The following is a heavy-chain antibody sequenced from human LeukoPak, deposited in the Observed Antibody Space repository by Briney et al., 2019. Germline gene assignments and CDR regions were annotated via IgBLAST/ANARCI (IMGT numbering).Heavy chain of an antibody. CDR1: GSTFSSYG. CDR3: AKEYCSGGSCYSPWFDP. CDR2: ISYDGSNK. J-gene: IGHJ5*02. V-gene: IGHV3-30*18. Sequence: PGRSLRLSCAASGSTFSSYGMHWVRQAPGKGLEWVAVISYDGSNKYYADSVKGRFTISRDNSKNTLYLQMNSLRAEDTAVYYCAKEYCSGGSCYSPWFDPWGQGTLVTVSS. D-gene: IGHD2-15*01.